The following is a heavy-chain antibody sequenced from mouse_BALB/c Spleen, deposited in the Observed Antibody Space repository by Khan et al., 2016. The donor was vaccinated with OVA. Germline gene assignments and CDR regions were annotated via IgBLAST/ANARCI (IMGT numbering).Heavy chain of an antibody. CDR3: ARGVTTATSAWFAY. J-gene: IGHJ3*01. CDR2: ISYSGYT. Sequence: EVQLVESGPGLVKPSQSLSLTCTVTDYSITSDYAWNWIRQFPGNTLEWMGYISYSGYTSYNPSLKSRISITRDTSKNQFFLQLNSVTTEDTATYYGARGVTTATSAWFAYWGQGTLVTVSA. CDR1: DYSITSDYA. D-gene: IGHD1-2*01. V-gene: IGHV3-2*02.